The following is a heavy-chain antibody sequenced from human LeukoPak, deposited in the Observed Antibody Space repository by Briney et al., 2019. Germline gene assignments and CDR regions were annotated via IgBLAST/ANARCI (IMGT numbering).Heavy chain of an antibody. CDR2: VYYSGTT. V-gene: IGHV4-59*01. CDR3: ARDYYDSRGEAFDI. Sequence: SETLSLTCTVSGGAIGRDYWSWIRQPPGSGLEWIGYVYYSGTTNYNPSLKSRVTISVDTSKNQFSLKLSSVTAADTAVYYCARDYYDSRGEAFDIWGLGTMVTVSS. D-gene: IGHD3-22*01. J-gene: IGHJ3*02. CDR1: GGAIGRDY.